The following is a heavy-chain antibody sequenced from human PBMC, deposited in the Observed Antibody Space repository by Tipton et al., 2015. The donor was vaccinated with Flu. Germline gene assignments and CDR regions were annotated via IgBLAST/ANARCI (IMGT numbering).Heavy chain of an antibody. Sequence: QLVQSGAEVKKPGASVKVSCKASGYTFTSYGISWVRQAPGQGLEWMGWISAYNGNTNYAQKIQGRVTMTTDTSTSTAYMELRSLRSDDTAVYYCAREAKWELAPVSYDYGMDVWGQGTTVTVSS. CDR1: GYTFTSYG. CDR3: AREAKWELAPVSYDYGMDV. CDR2: ISAYNGNT. J-gene: IGHJ6*02. V-gene: IGHV1-18*01. D-gene: IGHD1-26*01.